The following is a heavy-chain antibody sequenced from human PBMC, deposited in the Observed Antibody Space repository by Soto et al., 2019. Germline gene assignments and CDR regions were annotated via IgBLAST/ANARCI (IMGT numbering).Heavy chain of an antibody. CDR3: ARVGFLMVRGGRGGMDV. CDR2: NNHSGST. V-gene: IGHV4-34*01. Sequence: QVQLQQWGAGLLKPSETLSLTCAVYGGSFSGYYWSWIRQPPGKGLDWIGENNHSGSTNYNPSLKSPRTISVDTSKNQFPPQLSCVTAADTALYYCARVGFLMVRGGRGGMDVVGQGTTVTVAS. D-gene: IGHD3-10*01. CDR1: GGSFSGYY. J-gene: IGHJ6*02.